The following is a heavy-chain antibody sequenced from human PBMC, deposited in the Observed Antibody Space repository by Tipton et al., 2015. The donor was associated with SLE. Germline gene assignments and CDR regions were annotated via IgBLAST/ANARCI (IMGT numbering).Heavy chain of an antibody. J-gene: IGHJ4*02. CDR2: IYTSGST. D-gene: IGHD2-2*01. CDR3: ARSGPVTGFTSSFDY. Sequence: TLSLTCTVSGGSISSYYWSWIRQPAGKGLEWIGRIYTSGSTHYNPSLKSRGTMSVDTSTNQLSLKLGSVTAADTAVYYCARSGPVTGFTSSFDYWGQGALVTVSS. V-gene: IGHV4-4*07. CDR1: GGSISSYY.